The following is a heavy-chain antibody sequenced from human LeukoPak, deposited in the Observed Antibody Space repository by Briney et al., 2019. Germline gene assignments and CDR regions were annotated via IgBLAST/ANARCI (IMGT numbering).Heavy chain of an antibody. CDR1: GFSFSTYG. CDR2: IKRKTDDGTT. Sequence: GGSLRLACAASGFSFSTYGMHWVRQAPGKGLEWVGLIKRKTDDGTTDYAAPEKGRFTISRDDSKNTLYLQMNSLKTEDTAVYYCTTQSGAWNFDYWGQGTLVTVSS. CDR3: TTQSGAWNFDY. J-gene: IGHJ4*02. D-gene: IGHD1-1*01. V-gene: IGHV3-15*07.